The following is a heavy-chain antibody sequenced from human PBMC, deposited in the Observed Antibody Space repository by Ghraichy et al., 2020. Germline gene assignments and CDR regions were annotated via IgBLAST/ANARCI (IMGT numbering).Heavy chain of an antibody. D-gene: IGHD2/OR15-2a*01. J-gene: IGHJ3*02. V-gene: IGHV3-21*01. CDR3: ATFHDAFDI. Sequence: GGSLRLSCAASGFTFSSSYMNWVRQAPGKGLEWVSVISSTSSYIYYADSVKGRFTISRDNAKNSLYLQMNSLRAEDTAVYYCATFHDAFDIWGQGTMVTVSS. CDR1: GFTFSSSY. CDR2: ISSTSSYI.